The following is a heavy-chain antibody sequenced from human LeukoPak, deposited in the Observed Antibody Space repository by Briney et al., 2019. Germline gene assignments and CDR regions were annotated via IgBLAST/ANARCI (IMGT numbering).Heavy chain of an antibody. CDR1: GFIFSNYW. J-gene: IGHJ4*02. V-gene: IGHV3-7*02. D-gene: IGHD3-3*01. CDR2: IKLDGSEK. Sequence: GGSLKLSCAASGFIFSNYWMSRLRQAPGKGLEWVASIKLDGSEKYHVDSVKGRFTISRDNAKNSLYLQMNSLRAEDTALYYYARRGTSFDYWGQGTLVTVSS. CDR3: ARRGTSFDY.